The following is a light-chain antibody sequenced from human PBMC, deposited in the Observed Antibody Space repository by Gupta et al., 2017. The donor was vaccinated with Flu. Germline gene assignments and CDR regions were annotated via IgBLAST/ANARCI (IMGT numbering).Light chain of an antibody. V-gene: IGKV3-20*01. Sequence: EIVLTQSPGTLSWSPGERATLSCRASQSVSGSYLAWYQQTPGQAPRLLISGAPTRATGNPDRVSGSGSETDLTLTISRLEPEEFALYYCHQYVSSPTFGQGTKVEIK. J-gene: IGKJ1*01. CDR2: GAP. CDR1: QSVSGSY. CDR3: HQYVSSPT.